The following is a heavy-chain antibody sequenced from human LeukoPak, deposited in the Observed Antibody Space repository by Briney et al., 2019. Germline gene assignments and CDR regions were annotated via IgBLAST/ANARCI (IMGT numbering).Heavy chain of an antibody. CDR2: ISSSSSYT. CDR3: ARGRTRYCSSTSCYTSRVYYDFWSGPNY. V-gene: IGHV3-21*01. Sequence: GGSLRLSCAASGFTFSSYSMNWVRQAPGKGLEWVSSISSSSSYTYYADSVKGRFTISRDNAKNSLYLQMNSLRAEDTAVYYCARGRTRYCSSTSCYTSRVYYDFWSGPNYWGQGTLVTVSS. D-gene: IGHD2-2*02. CDR1: GFTFSSYS. J-gene: IGHJ4*02.